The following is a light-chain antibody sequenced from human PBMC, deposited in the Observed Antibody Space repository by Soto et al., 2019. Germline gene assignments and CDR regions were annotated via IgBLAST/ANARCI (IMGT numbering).Light chain of an antibody. CDR1: SSDVGNYAL. Sequence: QSVLTQPASVSGSPGQSIIISCTGTSSDVGNYALVSWYQQHPGKAPKLMIYDVSNRPSGVSNRFSGSKSGNTASLTISGLQAEDEADYYCSSYTSSSTLEVFGTGTKVTVL. CDR2: DVS. CDR3: SSYTSSSTLEV. V-gene: IGLV2-14*02. J-gene: IGLJ1*01.